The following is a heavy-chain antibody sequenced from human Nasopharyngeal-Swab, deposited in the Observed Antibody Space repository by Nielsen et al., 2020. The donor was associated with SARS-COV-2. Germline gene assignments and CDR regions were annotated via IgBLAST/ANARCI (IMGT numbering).Heavy chain of an antibody. CDR1: GFNINSYV. J-gene: IGHJ4*02. D-gene: IGHD2/OR15-2a*01. CDR2: IGGSGVNT. CDR3: AKDLRGPYFF. V-gene: IGHV3-23*01. Sequence: GESLKISCSASGFNINSYVMNWVRQAPGKGLEWVSGIGGSGVNTNYADSVRGRFTISRDNSKNILFLQMNSPRVEDTAVYYCAKDLRGPYFFWGQGTLVTVSS.